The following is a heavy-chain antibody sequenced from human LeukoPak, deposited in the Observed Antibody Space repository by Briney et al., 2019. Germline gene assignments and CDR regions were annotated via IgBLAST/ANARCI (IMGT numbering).Heavy chain of an antibody. V-gene: IGHV4-4*07. Sequence: SETLPLTCTVSGGSISSYYWSWIRQPAGKGLEWIGRIYTSGSTNYNPSLKSRVTMSVDTSKNQFSLKLSSVTAADTAVYYCARTVGYGSSYYFDFWGQGTLVTVSS. J-gene: IGHJ4*02. CDR1: GGSISSYY. D-gene: IGHD5-18*01. CDR2: IYTSGST. CDR3: ARTVGYGSSYYFDF.